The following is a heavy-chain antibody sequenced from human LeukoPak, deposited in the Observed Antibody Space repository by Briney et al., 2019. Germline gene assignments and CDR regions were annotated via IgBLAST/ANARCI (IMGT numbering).Heavy chain of an antibody. J-gene: IGHJ6*03. V-gene: IGHV3-15*01. CDR3: TTAAGATRYHYYYYYYMDV. Sequence: GGSLRLSCAASGFTFSNAWMSWVRQAPGKGLEWVGRIKSKTDGGTTDYAAPVKGRFTISRDDSKNTLYLQMNSLKTEDTAVYYCTTAAGATRYHYYYYYYMDVWGKGTTVTVSS. CDR2: IKSKTDGGTT. CDR1: GFTFSNAW. D-gene: IGHD1-26*01.